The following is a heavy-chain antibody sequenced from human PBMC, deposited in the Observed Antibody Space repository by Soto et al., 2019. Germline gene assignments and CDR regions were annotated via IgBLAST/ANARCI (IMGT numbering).Heavy chain of an antibody. D-gene: IGHD2-15*01. Sequence: GGSLRLSCAASGFTFSSYWMHWVRQAPGKGLVWVSRINSDGSSTSYADSVKGRFTISRDNAKNTLYLQMNSLRAEDTAVYYCARAGSPYYYYYYGMDVWGQGTTVTVSS. J-gene: IGHJ6*02. CDR3: ARAGSPYYYYYYGMDV. V-gene: IGHV3-74*01. CDR1: GFTFSSYW. CDR2: INSDGSST.